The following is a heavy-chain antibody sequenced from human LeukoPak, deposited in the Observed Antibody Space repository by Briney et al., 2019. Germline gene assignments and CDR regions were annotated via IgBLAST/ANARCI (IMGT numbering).Heavy chain of an antibody. J-gene: IGHJ4*02. V-gene: IGHV4-59*08. Sequence: SETLSLTCTVSGGSISSCYWNWIRQPPGKGLEWIGYIYYSGSTNYNPSLKSRVTISVDTSKNQFSLKLSSVTAADTAVYYCATGGYNSGWYTGSFDYWGQGTQVTVSS. CDR1: GGSISSCY. CDR3: ATGGYNSGWYTGSFDY. CDR2: IYYSGST. D-gene: IGHD6-19*01.